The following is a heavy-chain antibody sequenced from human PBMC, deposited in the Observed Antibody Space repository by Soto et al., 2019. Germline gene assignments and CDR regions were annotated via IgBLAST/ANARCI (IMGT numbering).Heavy chain of an antibody. J-gene: IGHJ6*02. CDR3: AKGVLSFHYGMEV. CDR2: ISSTAGRTS. Sequence: LRLSCATSGFTFNTYPMTWVRQSPGKGLEWVSSISSTAGRTSSYADSVKGRFAISRDFSDNTVYLQMNNLGVDDTAVYFCAKGVLSFHYGMEVWGQGTTVTVSS. D-gene: IGHD3-10*01. CDR1: GFTFNTYP. V-gene: IGHV3-23*01.